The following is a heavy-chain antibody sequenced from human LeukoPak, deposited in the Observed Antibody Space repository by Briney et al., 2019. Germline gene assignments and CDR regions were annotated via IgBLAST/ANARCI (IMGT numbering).Heavy chain of an antibody. CDR2: IWYDGSNK. Sequence: GGSLRLSCAASGFTFSSYGMHWVRQAPGKGLEWVAVIWYDGSNKYYADSVKGRFTISRDNSKNTLYLQMDSLRAEDTAVYYCARGGIQLWLRAPLDYWGQGTLVTASS. CDR1: GFTFSSYG. J-gene: IGHJ4*02. V-gene: IGHV3-33*01. D-gene: IGHD5-18*01. CDR3: ARGGIQLWLRAPLDY.